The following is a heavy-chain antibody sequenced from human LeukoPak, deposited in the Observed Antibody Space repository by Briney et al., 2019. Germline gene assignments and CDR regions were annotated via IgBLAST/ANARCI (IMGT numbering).Heavy chain of an antibody. CDR1: GFTFSNYA. CDR2: ITGSGTNR. V-gene: IGHV3-23*01. CDR3: VIWGDYDVLTGYYVPDY. J-gene: IGHJ4*02. D-gene: IGHD3-9*01. Sequence: GGSLRLSCVASGFTFSNYAMSWVRPAPGKGLEWVSAITGSGTNRYYADSLKGRFTTSRDNSKNTVFLQMNSLRHEDTAIYYCVIWGDYDVLTGYYVPDYWGQGTLVTVAS.